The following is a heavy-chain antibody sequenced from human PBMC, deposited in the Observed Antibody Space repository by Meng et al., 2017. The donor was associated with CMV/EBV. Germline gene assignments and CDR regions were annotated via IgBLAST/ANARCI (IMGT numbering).Heavy chain of an antibody. Sequence: SETLSLTCAVYGGPFSGYYWSWIRQPPGKGLEWIGEINHSGSTNYNPSLKSRVTISVDTSKNQFSLKLSSVTAADTAVYYCARGRGSNDYWGQGTLVTVSS. V-gene: IGHV4-34*01. CDR2: INHSGST. J-gene: IGHJ4*02. D-gene: IGHD3-10*01. CDR1: GGPFSGYY. CDR3: ARGRGSNDY.